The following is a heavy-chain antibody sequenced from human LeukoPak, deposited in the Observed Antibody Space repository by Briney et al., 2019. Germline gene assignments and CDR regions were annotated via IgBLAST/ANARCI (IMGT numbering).Heavy chain of an antibody. D-gene: IGHD2-15*01. CDR1: GFRFRSYG. CDR2: ISWNSGSI. CDR3: AKDMPRSGPTPYYYYYGMDV. V-gene: IGHV3-9*01. J-gene: IGHJ6*02. Sequence: GGSARLSCAASGFRFRSYGMHWVRQAPGKGLEWVSGISWNSGSIGYADSVKGRFTISRDNAKNSLYLQMNSLRAEDTALYYCAKDMPRSGPTPYYYYYGMDVWGQGTTVTVSS.